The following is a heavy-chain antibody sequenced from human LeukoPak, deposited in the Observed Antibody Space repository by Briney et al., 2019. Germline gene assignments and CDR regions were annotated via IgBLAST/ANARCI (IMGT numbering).Heavy chain of an antibody. D-gene: IGHD2-21*01. V-gene: IGHV1-69*05. J-gene: IGHJ4*02. CDR2: IILIFGTA. Sequence: SVKVSCKASGGTFSSYAISWVRQAPGQGLEWMGRIILIFGTANYAQKFQGRVTITTDESTSTAYMELSSLRSEDTAVYYCARDADDRGGGEDYWGQGTLVTVSS. CDR1: GGTFSSYA. CDR3: ARDADDRGGGEDY.